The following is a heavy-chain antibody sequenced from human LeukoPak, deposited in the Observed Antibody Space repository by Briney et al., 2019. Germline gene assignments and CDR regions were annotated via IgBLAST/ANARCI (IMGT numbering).Heavy chain of an antibody. CDR2: IYYSGST. V-gene: IGHV4-59*01. J-gene: IGHJ4*02. CDR3: ARVREITMIVRYFDY. Sequence: SETLSLTCTVSGGSISSYYWSWIRQHPGKGLEWSGYIYYSGSTNYNPSLKSRVTISVDTSKNQFSLKLSSVTAADTAVYYCARVREITMIVRYFDYWGQGTLVTVSS. D-gene: IGHD3-22*01. CDR1: GGSISSYY.